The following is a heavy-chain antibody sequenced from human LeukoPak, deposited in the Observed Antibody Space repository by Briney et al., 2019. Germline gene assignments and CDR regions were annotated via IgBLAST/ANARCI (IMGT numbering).Heavy chain of an antibody. CDR3: ARSQYYLDS. CDR1: GFTLIDYY. CDR2: ISSSSSDR. V-gene: IGHV3-11*06. Sequence: GGSPRLSCAASGFTLIDYYMSWIRQVPGKGLEWASYISSSSSDRNYADSVKGRFTISRDNAKNSMYLQMNSLRAEDTAVYFCARSQYYLDSWGQGTLVTVSS. J-gene: IGHJ4*02.